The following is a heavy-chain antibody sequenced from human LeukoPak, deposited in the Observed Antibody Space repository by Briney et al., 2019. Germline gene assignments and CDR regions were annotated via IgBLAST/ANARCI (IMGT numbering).Heavy chain of an antibody. CDR1: GYTFTSYY. D-gene: IGHD5-24*01. Sequence: ASVKVSCKASGYTFTSYYMHWVRQAPGQGLEWMGIINPSGGSTSYAQKFQGRVTMTRDTSTSTVYMELSSLRSEDTAVYYCARGRIERWLQLRVGYYYYMDVWGKGTTVTISS. J-gene: IGHJ6*03. V-gene: IGHV1-46*01. CDR2: INPSGGST. CDR3: ARGRIERWLQLRVGYYYYMDV.